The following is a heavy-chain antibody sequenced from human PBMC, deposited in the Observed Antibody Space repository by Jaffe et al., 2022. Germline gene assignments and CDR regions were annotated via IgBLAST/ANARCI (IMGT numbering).Heavy chain of an antibody. CDR3: TSVLSDYPKTPSAFDI. J-gene: IGHJ3*02. Sequence: EVQLVESGGGLVQPGRSLRLSCTASGFTFGDYAMSWFRQAPGKGLEWVGFIRSKAYGGTTEYAASVKGRFTISRDDSKSIAYLQMNSLKTEDTAVYYCTSVLSDYPKTPSAFDIWGQGTMVTVSS. D-gene: IGHD4-17*01. V-gene: IGHV3-49*03. CDR1: GFTFGDYA. CDR2: IRSKAYGGTT.